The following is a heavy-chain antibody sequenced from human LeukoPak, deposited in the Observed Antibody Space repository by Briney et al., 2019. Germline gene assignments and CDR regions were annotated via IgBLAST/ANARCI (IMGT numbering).Heavy chain of an antibody. CDR2: INHSGST. D-gene: IGHD6-19*01. J-gene: IGHJ4*02. CDR1: GGSFSGYY. Sequence: SETLSLTCAVYGGSFSGYYWSWIRQPPGKGLEWIGEINHSGSTNYNPSLKSRVTISVDKSKNQFSPKLSSVTAADTAVYYCARVGTSGWYRVFDYWGQGTLVTVSS. V-gene: IGHV4-34*01. CDR3: ARVGTSGWYRVFDY.